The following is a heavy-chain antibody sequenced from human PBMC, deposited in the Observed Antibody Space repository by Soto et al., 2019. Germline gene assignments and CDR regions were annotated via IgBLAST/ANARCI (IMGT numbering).Heavy chain of an antibody. J-gene: IGHJ6*02. V-gene: IGHV1-8*01. D-gene: IGHD6-6*01. CDR2: MNPNSGNT. Sequence: QVQLVQSGAAVKKPGASVKVSCKASGYTFTSYDINWVRQATGQGLEWMGWMNPNSGNTGYAQKFQGRVTMTRNTSISTDYMELSSVRSEDTAVYYCARYQSYSSSSYPADCMDVWGQGTTVTVSS. CDR3: ARYQSYSSSSYPADCMDV. CDR1: GYTFTSYD.